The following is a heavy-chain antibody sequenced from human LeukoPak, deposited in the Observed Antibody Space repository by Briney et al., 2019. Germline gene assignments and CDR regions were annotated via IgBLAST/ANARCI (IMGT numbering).Heavy chain of an antibody. D-gene: IGHD2-2*01. J-gene: IGHJ6*03. Sequence: GGSLRLSCAASGFTFSSYSMNWVRQAPGKGLEWVSSISSSSSYICYADSVKGRFTISRDNAKNSLYLQMNSLRAEDTAVYYCARTSHDIVVVPAAHYYYYYMDVWGKGTTVTVSS. CDR1: GFTFSSYS. V-gene: IGHV3-21*01. CDR3: ARTSHDIVVVPAAHYYYYYMDV. CDR2: ISSSSSYI.